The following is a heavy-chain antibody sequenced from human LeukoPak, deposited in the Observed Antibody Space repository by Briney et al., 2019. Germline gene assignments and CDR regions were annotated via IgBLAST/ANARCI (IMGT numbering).Heavy chain of an antibody. CDR1: GFTFSDYY. V-gene: IGHV3-11*04. CDR3: ARRRGYSSGWLYFDY. J-gene: IGHJ4*02. D-gene: IGHD6-19*01. Sequence: GGSLRLSCAASGFTFSDYYMSWIRQAPGKGLEWVSYISTSGSTIYYADSVKGRFTISRDNAKNSLYLQMNSLRAEDTAVYYCARRRGYSSGWLYFDYWGQGTLVTVSS. CDR2: ISTSGSTI.